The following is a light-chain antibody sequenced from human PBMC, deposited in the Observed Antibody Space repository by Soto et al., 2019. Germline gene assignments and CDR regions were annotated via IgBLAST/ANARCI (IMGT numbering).Light chain of an antibody. Sequence: DIQMTQSPSTLSASVGDRVTITCRASQSISYWLAWYQQKPGRAPNLLIYMASSLESGVPSRFSGSGSGTEFTLTISSLRPDDFATYYCQQYNSSPHTFGQGTQLEIK. V-gene: IGKV1-5*03. CDR1: QSISYW. CDR2: MAS. J-gene: IGKJ2*01. CDR3: QQYNSSPHT.